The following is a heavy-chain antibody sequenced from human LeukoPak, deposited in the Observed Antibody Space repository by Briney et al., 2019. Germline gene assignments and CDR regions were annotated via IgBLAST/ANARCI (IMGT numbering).Heavy chain of an antibody. V-gene: IGHV4-34*01. CDR3: ARTDGYNYWWYFDL. CDR1: GESFSGYY. Sequence: SETLSLTCAVYGESFSGYYWSWIRQPPGKGLEWIGEINHSGSTNYNPSLKSRVTISVDTSKNQFSLKLSSVTAADTAVYYCARTDGYNYWWYFDLWGRGTLVTVSS. J-gene: IGHJ2*01. CDR2: INHSGST. D-gene: IGHD5-24*01.